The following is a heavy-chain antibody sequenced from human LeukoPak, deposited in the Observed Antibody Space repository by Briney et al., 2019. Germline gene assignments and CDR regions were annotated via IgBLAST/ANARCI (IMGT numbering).Heavy chain of an antibody. CDR2: MNPNSGNT. V-gene: IGHV1-8*03. CDR1: GYTFTSYD. CDR3: ARAPRRCSSTSCYPGRRPRYYYYYYMDV. J-gene: IGHJ6*03. Sequence: GASVKVSCKASGYTFTSYDINWVRQATGQGLEWMGWMNPNSGNTGYAQKFQGRVTITRNTSISTAYMELSSLRSEDTAVYYCARAPRRCSSTSCYPGRRPRYYYYYYMDVWGKGTTVTVSS. D-gene: IGHD2-2*01.